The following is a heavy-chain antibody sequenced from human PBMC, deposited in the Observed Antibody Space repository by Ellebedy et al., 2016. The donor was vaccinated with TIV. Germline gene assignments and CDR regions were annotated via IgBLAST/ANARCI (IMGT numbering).Heavy chain of an antibody. CDR3: AKSPLFSDYFDY. CDR1: GFTFSKYG. CDR2: ISYAGSNK. V-gene: IGHV3-30*18. J-gene: IGHJ4*02. D-gene: IGHD3-3*02. Sequence: PGGSLRLSFPASGFTFSKYGMHWVRQAPGRGLEGVAVISYAGSNKYYADSVKGRFTISRDNSKKTLYLQMNSLSAEDTAVYYCAKSPLFSDYFDYWGQGTLVTVSS.